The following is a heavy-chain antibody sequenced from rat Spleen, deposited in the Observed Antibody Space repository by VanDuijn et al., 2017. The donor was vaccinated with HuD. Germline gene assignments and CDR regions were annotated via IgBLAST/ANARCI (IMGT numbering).Heavy chain of an antibody. CDR2: ISTSGGST. V-gene: IGHV5-46*01. D-gene: IGHD1-1*01. CDR1: GFTFSSFP. CDR3: TRIGPHYYSGGGFDY. J-gene: IGHJ2*01. Sequence: EVQLVESGGGLVQPGRSMKLSCAASGFTFSSFPMAWVRQAPTKGLEWVATISTSGGSTYYRDSVKGRFTISRDNAKSTLYLQMNSLRSEDTATYYCTRIGPHYYSGGGFDYWGQGVMVTVSS.